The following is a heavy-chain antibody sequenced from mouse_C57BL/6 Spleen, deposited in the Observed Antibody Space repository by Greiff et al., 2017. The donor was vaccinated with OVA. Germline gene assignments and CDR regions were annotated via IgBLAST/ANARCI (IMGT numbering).Heavy chain of an antibody. V-gene: IGHV1-64*01. Sequence: VQLQQPGAELVKPGASVKLSCKASGYTFTSYWMHWVKQRPGQGLEWIGMIHPNSGSTNYNEKFKSKGTLNVDKADSTAYMQLSSLTSDDSAVYYCARPLSNYDGLDYWGQGTTLTVSS. D-gene: IGHD2-4*01. J-gene: IGHJ2*01. CDR3: ARPLSNYDGLDY. CDR1: GYTFTSYW. CDR2: IHPNSGST.